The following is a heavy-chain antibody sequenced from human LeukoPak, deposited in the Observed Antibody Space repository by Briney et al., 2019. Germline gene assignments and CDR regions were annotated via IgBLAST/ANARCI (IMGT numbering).Heavy chain of an antibody. J-gene: IGHJ3*02. V-gene: IGHV4-34*01. Sequence: SETLSLTCAVYDGSFSGYYWSWIRQPPGKGLEWIGEINHSGSTNYNPSLKSRVTISVDTSKNQFSLKLSSVTAADTAVYYCAREARFGVVAATTHDAFDIWGQGTMVTVSS. CDR1: DGSFSGYY. CDR2: INHSGST. CDR3: AREARFGVVAATTHDAFDI. D-gene: IGHD2-15*01.